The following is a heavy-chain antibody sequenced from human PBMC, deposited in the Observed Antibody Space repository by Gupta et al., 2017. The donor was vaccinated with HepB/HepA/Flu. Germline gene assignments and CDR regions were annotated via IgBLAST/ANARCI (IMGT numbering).Heavy chain of an antibody. Sequence: EVQLLESGGGLVLPGESLRLPCAASGFTFTNYAMSWARQAPGKGLEWVSGISSSGDRTHYADSVKGRFTISRDNFKNTLYLQMSSLRVDDLAVYFCGKDPNGDYVGDHDMLGQGTVVTVSS. CDR2: ISSSGDRT. J-gene: IGHJ3*02. CDR1: GFTFTNYA. CDR3: GKDPNGDYVGDHDM. V-gene: IGHV3-23*01. D-gene: IGHD2-21*02.